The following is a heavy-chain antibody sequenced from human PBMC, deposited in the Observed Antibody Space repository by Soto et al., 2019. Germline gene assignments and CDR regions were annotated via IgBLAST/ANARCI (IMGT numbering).Heavy chain of an antibody. CDR3: ARQELGTDY. J-gene: IGHJ4*02. D-gene: IGHD7-27*01. CDR2: IWYDGSNK. V-gene: IGHV3-33*01. Sequence: VAVIWYDGSNKYYADSVKGRFTISRDNSKNTLYLQMNSLRAEDTAVYYCARQELGTDYWGQGTLVTVSS.